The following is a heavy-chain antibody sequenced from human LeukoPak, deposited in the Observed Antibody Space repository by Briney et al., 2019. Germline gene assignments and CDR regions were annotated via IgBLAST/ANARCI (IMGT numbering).Heavy chain of an antibody. D-gene: IGHD3-22*01. J-gene: IGHJ4*02. CDR1: GFTFCDYA. CDR3: TRAPGDSSGYYWFPYFDY. V-gene: IGHV3-49*03. CDR2: IRSKAYGGTT. Sequence: GGSLRLSCTASGFTFCDYAMSWFRQAPGKGLEWVGFIRSKAYGGTTEYAASVKGRFTISRDDSKSIAYLQMNSLKTEDTAVYYCTRAPGDSSGYYWFPYFDYWGQGTLVTVSS.